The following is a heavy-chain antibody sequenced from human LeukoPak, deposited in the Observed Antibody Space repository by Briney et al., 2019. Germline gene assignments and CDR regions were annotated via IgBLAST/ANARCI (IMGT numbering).Heavy chain of an antibody. J-gene: IGHJ3*02. Sequence: PGGSLLLSCAASGFTFSDYYMSWIRPAPGKGLEWVSYISSSGSTIYYADSVKGRFTTSRDNAKNSLYLQMNSLRAEDTAVYYCASTPTAYRAFDIWGQGTMVTVSS. V-gene: IGHV3-11*01. CDR2: ISSSGSTI. CDR1: GFTFSDYY. D-gene: IGHD2-21*01. CDR3: ASTPTAYRAFDI.